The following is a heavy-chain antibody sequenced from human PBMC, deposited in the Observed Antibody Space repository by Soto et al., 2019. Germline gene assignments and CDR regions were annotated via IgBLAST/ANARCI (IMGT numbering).Heavy chain of an antibody. J-gene: IGHJ6*02. CDR3: AKELVSYLRGPGGQPMDV. CDR2: ISGSGGST. V-gene: IGHV3-23*01. CDR1: GFTFSSYA. D-gene: IGHD3-16*01. Sequence: EVQLLESGGGLVQPGGSLRLSCAASGFTFSSYAMSWVRQAPGKGLEWVSAISGSGGSTYYADSVKGRFTISRDNSKNTLYLQVNSLRAEDTAVYYCAKELVSYLRGPGGQPMDVWGQGTTVTVSS.